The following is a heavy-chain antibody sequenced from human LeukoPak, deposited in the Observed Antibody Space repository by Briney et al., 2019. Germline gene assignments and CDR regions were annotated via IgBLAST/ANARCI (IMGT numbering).Heavy chain of an antibody. J-gene: IGHJ4*02. CDR2: INAGNGNT. CDR1: GYTFTSYA. V-gene: IGHV1-3*01. Sequence: ASVKVSCKASGYTFTSYAMHWVRQAPGQRLEWMGWINAGNGNTKYSQKFQGRVTITRDTSASTAYMELSSLRSEDTAVYHCARVSDIAAACYWGQGTLVTVSS. CDR3: ARVSDIAAACY. D-gene: IGHD6-13*01.